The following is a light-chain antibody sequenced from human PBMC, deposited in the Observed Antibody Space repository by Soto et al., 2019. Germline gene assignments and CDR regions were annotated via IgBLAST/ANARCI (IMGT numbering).Light chain of an antibody. CDR2: ATS. V-gene: IGKV1-39*01. Sequence: DIQLTQSPSFLSASVGDRVTITCRASQGISTYLNWYQQKLGKAPKLLIYATSSLQSGVPSRFSGSGSGTDFTLTISSLQPEDFATYYCQQSYSTPITFGQGTRLE. CDR3: QQSYSTPIT. J-gene: IGKJ5*01. CDR1: QGISTY.